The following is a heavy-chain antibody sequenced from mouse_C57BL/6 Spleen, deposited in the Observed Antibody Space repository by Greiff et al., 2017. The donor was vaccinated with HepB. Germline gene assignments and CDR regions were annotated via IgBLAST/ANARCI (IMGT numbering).Heavy chain of an antibody. V-gene: IGHV2-5*01. CDR2: IWRGGST. Sequence: QVQLQQSGPGLVQPSQSLSITCTVSGFSLTSYGVHWVRQSPGKGLEWLGVIWRGGSTDYNEAFMSRMSITKDNSKSQVFFKMNSLQADDTAIYDCAKNPPAPGAMDYWGQGTSVTVSS. CDR1: GFSLTSYG. J-gene: IGHJ4*01. CDR3: AKNPPAPGAMDY.